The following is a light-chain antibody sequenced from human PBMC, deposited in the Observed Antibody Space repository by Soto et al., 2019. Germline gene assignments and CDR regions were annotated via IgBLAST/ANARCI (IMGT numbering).Light chain of an antibody. V-gene: IGKV1-9*01. CDR1: QGISSY. J-gene: IGKJ5*01. CDR2: ASS. CDR3: QQLNTFPVT. Sequence: DIQLTQSPSFLSASVGDRVTITCRASQGISSYLAWYQQTPEKAHKLLIYASSTLQSGVPSRFSGSESGTEFTLTISSLQPEDFATYYCQQLNTFPVTFGQGTRLEIK.